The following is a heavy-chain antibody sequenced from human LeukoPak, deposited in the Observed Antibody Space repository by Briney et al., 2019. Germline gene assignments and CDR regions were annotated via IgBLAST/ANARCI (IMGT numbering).Heavy chain of an antibody. D-gene: IGHD3-10*01. CDR1: GFTFRSYE. Sequence: WGSLRLSGAASGFTFRSYEMNWVRQAPGKGLEWVSYISSSSSTIYYSDSLKGRFTISRDNAKNSLYLQMNSLRAEDTAVYYCATGGGPGWFGELFRGYFFDYWGQGTLVTVSS. CDR3: ATGGGPGWFGELFRGYFFDY. J-gene: IGHJ4*02. CDR2: ISSSSSTI. V-gene: IGHV3-48*03.